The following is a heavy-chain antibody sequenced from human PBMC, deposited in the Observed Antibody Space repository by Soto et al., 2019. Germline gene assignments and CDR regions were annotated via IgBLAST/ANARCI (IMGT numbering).Heavy chain of an antibody. Sequence: QVQLVQSEAEVKKPGASVKVSCEASGYTFINHGISWVRQAPGQGREWMGWVSGSNGNTKYAQKFQGRVTMTTETYTSTAHMELRNLRSDDTAVYFCARDFYPLAYYFDPWGQGTLVTVSS. CDR2: VSGSNGNT. CDR3: ARDFYPLAYYFDP. V-gene: IGHV1-18*04. CDR1: GYTFINHG. J-gene: IGHJ4*02.